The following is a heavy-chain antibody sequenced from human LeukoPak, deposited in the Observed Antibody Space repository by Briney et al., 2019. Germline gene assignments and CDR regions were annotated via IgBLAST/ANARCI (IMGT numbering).Heavy chain of an antibody. CDR1: GGSVSSGSNY. CDR3: ARGSYYYDSSGYSNYFDY. J-gene: IGHJ4*02. V-gene: IGHV4-61*02. D-gene: IGHD3-22*01. CDR2: IYTSGST. Sequence: PSETLSLTCTVSGGSVSSGSNYWNWIRQPAGTGLEWIGRIYTSGSTNYSPSLKSRVTISVDTSKNQFSLKLSSVTAADTAVYYCARGSYYYDSSGYSNYFDYWGQGTLVTVSS.